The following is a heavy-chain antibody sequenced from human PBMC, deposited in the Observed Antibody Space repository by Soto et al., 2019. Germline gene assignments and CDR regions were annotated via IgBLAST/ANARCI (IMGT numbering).Heavy chain of an antibody. D-gene: IGHD6-19*01. Sequence: GGSLRLSCAASGFTVSSNYMNWVRQAPGKGLEWVSYIYISSSTIYYADSVKGRFTISRDNAKNSLYLQMNSLRDEDTAVYYCARGQWLVPFAFDIWGHGTMVTVSS. J-gene: IGHJ3*02. CDR1: GFTVSSNY. CDR3: ARGQWLVPFAFDI. V-gene: IGHV3-48*02. CDR2: IYISSSTI.